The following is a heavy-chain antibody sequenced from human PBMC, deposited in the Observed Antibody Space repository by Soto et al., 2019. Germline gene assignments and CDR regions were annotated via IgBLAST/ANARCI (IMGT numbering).Heavy chain of an antibody. V-gene: IGHV3-9*02. Sequence: GGSLRLSCAASGFTSSSYAMSWVRQAPGKGLEWVSGINWKSDIGYADSAKGRFTISRDNAENSLYLQMNSLRAEDTALYYCAISQDRGGRTTFIYWGQGTQVTVSS. CDR2: INWKSDI. CDR3: AISQDRGGRTTFIY. D-gene: IGHD3-16*01. J-gene: IGHJ4*02. CDR1: GFTSSSYA.